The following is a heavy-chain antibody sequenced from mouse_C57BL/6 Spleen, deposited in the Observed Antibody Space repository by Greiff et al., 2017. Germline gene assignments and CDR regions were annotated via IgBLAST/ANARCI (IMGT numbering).Heavy chain of an antibody. CDR1: GYTFTSYW. CDR3: ARGGWLGYAMDY. CDR2: IHPNSGST. Sequence: QVQLQQPVAELVKPGASVKLSCKASGYTFTSYWMHWVKQRPGQGLEWIGMIHPNSGSTNYNEKFKSKATLTVDKSSSTAYMQLSSLTSEDSAVYYCARGGWLGYAMDYWGQGTSVTVSS. D-gene: IGHD2-3*01. J-gene: IGHJ4*01. V-gene: IGHV1-64*01.